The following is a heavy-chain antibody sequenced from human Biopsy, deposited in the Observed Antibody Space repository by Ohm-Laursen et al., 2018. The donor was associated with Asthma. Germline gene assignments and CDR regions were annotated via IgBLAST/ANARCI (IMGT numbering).Heavy chain of an antibody. CDR2: VNTGNGDT. Sequence: GASVKVSCKASGYNFISFAIHWVRQAPGQRLEWMGWVNTGNGDTKYSQKFQGRVTMTRDTSISTAYMEVSRLRSDDTAVYYCARGQKSAGDRWFDPWGQGTLVTVSS. D-gene: IGHD6-13*01. CDR1: GYNFISFA. V-gene: IGHV1-3*04. J-gene: IGHJ5*02. CDR3: ARGQKSAGDRWFDP.